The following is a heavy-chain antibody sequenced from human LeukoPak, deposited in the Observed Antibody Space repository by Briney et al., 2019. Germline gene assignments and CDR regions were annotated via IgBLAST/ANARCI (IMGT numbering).Heavy chain of an antibody. CDR3: VPKGYHDVLTPRSDAFDI. J-gene: IGHJ3*02. D-gene: IGHD3-9*01. CDR1: GFTSRTYG. Sequence: GGSLRLSCAVSGFTSRTYGMHWVRQAPGKGLEWVAVISFDGSVKYYADSVKGRFTISRDNSKNTLYLQMNSLRVEDTAVYYCVPKGYHDVLTPRSDAFDIWGQGTMVTVSS. CDR2: ISFDGSVK. V-gene: IGHV3-30*03.